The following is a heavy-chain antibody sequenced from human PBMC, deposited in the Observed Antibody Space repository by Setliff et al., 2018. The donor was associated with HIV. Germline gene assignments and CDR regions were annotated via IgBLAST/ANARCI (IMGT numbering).Heavy chain of an antibody. CDR1: GFTFSIYT. D-gene: IGHD6-19*01. Sequence: GGSLRLSCAASGFTFSIYTMNWVRQAPGKGLEWVSSLSGDSNHIYYADSVQGRFTISRDNAKNSLYLQMNSLSVEDTAVYYCARDYWVAGLDYWGQGTLVTVSS. CDR2: LSGDSNHI. CDR3: ARDYWVAGLDY. J-gene: IGHJ4*02. V-gene: IGHV3-21*01.